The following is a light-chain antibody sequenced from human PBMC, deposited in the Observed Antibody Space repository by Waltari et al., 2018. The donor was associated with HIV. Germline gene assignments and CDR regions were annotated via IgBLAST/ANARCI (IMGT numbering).Light chain of an antibody. CDR3: SSTADLESVT. V-gene: IGLV2-14*03. CDR2: GFN. CDR1: TRDIGDF. J-gene: IGLJ2*01. Sequence: SALTQPASVSGSLGQSVTISCTRATRDIGDFVSWSQQLPGRAPQLLFSGFNRRASGISHRFFASKSGATASLTISRLQADDEGCYYCSSTADLESVTFGGGT.